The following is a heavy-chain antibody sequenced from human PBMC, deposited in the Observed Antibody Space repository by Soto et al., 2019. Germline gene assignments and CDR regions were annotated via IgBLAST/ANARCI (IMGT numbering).Heavy chain of an antibody. V-gene: IGHV1-3*01. Sequence: ASVKVSCKASGYTFTSYAMHWVRQAPGQRLEWMGWINAGNGNTKYSQKFQGRVTITRDTSASTAYMELSSLRSEDTAVYYCARDPTLYSRGDYYYGMDVWGQGTTVTVSS. D-gene: IGHD6-13*01. CDR1: GYTFTSYA. J-gene: IGHJ6*02. CDR3: ARDPTLYSRGDYYYGMDV. CDR2: INAGNGNT.